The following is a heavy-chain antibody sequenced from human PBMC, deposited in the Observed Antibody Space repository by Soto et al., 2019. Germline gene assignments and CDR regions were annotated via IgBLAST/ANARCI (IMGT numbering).Heavy chain of an antibody. J-gene: IGHJ3*02. CDR1: GFTFSSYA. CDR2: ITGSGGST. CDR3: ANPIGGYEAFDI. Sequence: EVQLLESGGGLVQPGGSLRLSCAASGFTFSSYAMSWVRQAPGKGLEWVSAITGSGGSTYYADSVKGRFTISRDNSKTTLYLQRHSLRAEDTAVYYCANPIGGYEAFDIWGQGTMVTVSS. D-gene: IGHD3-16*01. V-gene: IGHV3-23*01.